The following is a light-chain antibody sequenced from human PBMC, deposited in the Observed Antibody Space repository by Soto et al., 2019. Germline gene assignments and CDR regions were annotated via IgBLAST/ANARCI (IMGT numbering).Light chain of an antibody. CDR1: ESVSSSY. Sequence: EIVLTQSPGTVSLSPGERATLSCRASESVSSSYLAWYQQQPGQAPRLLIYGASTRATGVPHRFSGSGSGADFTLSTSSLEPEDFAVYYCQQYGSSPPRTFGQGTKVDIK. J-gene: IGKJ1*01. CDR3: QQYGSSPPRT. V-gene: IGKV3-20*01. CDR2: GAS.